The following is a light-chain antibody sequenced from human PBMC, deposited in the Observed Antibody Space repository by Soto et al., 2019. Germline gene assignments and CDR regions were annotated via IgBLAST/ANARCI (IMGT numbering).Light chain of an antibody. CDR3: QHYNTYPWT. CDR2: KAS. CDR1: QSISSW. V-gene: IGKV1-5*03. J-gene: IGKJ1*01. Sequence: DIQMTQSPSILSASVGDRVTITFRASQSISSWLAWYQQKPGKAPNPLIHKASHLESGVPSRFSGSGSGTEFTLTISSMQPGDFATYYCQHYNTYPWTFGQGTKVDIK.